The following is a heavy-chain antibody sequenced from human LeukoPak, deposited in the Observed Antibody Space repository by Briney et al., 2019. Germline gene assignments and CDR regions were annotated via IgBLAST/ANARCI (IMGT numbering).Heavy chain of an antibody. D-gene: IGHD1-1*01. CDR1: GYTFTSYY. Sequence: GASVKVSCKASGYTFTSYYMHWVRQAPGQGLEWMGIINPSGGSTSYAQKFQGRVTMTRDTSTSTVYMELSSLRSEDTAVYYCARDRSPPSWLEPPRVLDYWGQGTLVTVSS. CDR3: ARDRSPPSWLEPPRVLDY. CDR2: INPSGGST. J-gene: IGHJ4*02. V-gene: IGHV1-46*01.